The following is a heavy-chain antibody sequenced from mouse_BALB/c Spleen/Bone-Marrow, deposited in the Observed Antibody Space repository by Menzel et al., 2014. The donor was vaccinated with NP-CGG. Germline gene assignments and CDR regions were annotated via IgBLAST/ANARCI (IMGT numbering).Heavy chain of an antibody. D-gene: IGHD2-3*01. Sequence: VKLMESGPGLVAPSQSLSITCTVSGFSSTSYGVHWVRQPPGKGLEWLGVMWAGGDTNYISALMSRLNIIKDSSKSQVLLKMNSLQADDAAMYYCAREGGWLLRNYYAMDYWGQGTSATVSS. CDR3: AREGGWLLRNYYAMDY. V-gene: IGHV2-9*02. CDR2: MWAGGDT. J-gene: IGHJ4*01. CDR1: GFSSTSYG.